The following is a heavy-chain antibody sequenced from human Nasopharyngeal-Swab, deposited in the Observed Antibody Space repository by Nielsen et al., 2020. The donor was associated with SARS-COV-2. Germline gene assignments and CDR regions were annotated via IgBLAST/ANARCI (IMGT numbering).Heavy chain of an antibody. CDR2: IIPIFGTA. CDR1: GGTFSSYA. CDR3: ARLIEYSSSLVEYGMDV. D-gene: IGHD6-6*01. V-gene: IGHV1-69*13. Sequence: SVKVSCKASGGTFSSYAISWVRQAPGQGLEWMGGIIPIFGTANYAQKFQGRVTITADESTSTAYVELSSLRSEDTAVYYCARLIEYSSSLVEYGMDVWGQGTTVTVSS. J-gene: IGHJ6*02.